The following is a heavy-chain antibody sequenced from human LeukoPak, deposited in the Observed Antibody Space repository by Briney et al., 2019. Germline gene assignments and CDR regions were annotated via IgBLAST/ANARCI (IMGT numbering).Heavy chain of an antibody. D-gene: IGHD5-24*01. CDR3: ALNGNGYTLGYFDY. Sequence: ASVKVSCKASGYTFTSYYMHWVRQAPGQGLEWMGIINPSGGSTSYAQKFQGRVTMTRDMSTSTVYMELSSLRSEDTAVYYCALNGNGYTLGYFDYWGQGTLVTVFS. CDR1: GYTFTSYY. CDR2: INPSGGST. V-gene: IGHV1-46*01. J-gene: IGHJ4*02.